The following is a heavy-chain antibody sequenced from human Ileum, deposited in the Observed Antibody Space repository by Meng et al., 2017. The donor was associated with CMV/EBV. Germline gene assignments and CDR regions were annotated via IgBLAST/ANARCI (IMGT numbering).Heavy chain of an antibody. D-gene: IGHD1-1*01. J-gene: IGHJ4*02. Sequence: QVQLQESGPGLVKPSGTLSLTCAVSGVSIISDNWCVWVRQSPEKGLEWIGEVFHTGNTNYNPSLSSRITVSEDKSKNQFSLRLNSLTAADTAVYYCARGTPNFGFDYWGQGTLVTVSS. CDR3: ARGTPNFGFDY. CDR1: GVSIISDNW. CDR2: VFHTGNT. V-gene: IGHV4-4*02.